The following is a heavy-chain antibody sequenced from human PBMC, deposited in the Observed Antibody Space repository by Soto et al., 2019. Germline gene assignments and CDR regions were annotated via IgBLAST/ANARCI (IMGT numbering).Heavy chain of an antibody. V-gene: IGHV3-30*03. CDR3: ASSLDYCSSTSCHRYYYYYGMDV. J-gene: IGHJ6*02. CDR1: GFAFSSYG. Sequence: GGSLRFSCAASGFAFSSYGMHWVRQAPGKGLEWVAVISYDGSNKYYADSVKGRFTISRDNSKNTLYLQMNSLRAEDTAVYYCASSLDYCSSTSCHRYYYYYGMDVWGQGTTVTVSS. CDR2: ISYDGSNK. D-gene: IGHD2-2*01.